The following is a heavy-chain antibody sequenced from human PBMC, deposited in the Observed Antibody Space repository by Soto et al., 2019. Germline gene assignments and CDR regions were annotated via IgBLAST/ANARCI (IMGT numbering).Heavy chain of an antibody. CDR2: IHYTWSP. J-gene: IGHJ3*01. D-gene: IGHD3-9*01. CDR1: ADSISSYY. CDR3: VREGGVTGYTPDAFDL. Sequence: SETRSLTCTVSADSISSYYWTWIRHPPGKGLEWIGYIHYTWSPNYNPSLKSRVTMSVDTSQNQFSLRLSSVTAADAAVYSCVREGGVTGYTPDAFDLWGQGTMVTVS. V-gene: IGHV4-59*01.